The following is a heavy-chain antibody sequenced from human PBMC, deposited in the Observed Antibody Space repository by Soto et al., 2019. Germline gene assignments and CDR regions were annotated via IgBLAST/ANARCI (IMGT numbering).Heavy chain of an antibody. CDR3: ARDRGTYYYDSTRLSYFDY. J-gene: IGHJ4*02. CDR2: IYYSGST. V-gene: IGHV4-31*03. Sequence: PSETLSLTCTVSGGSISSGGYYWSWIRQHPGKGLEWIGYIYYSGSTYYNPSLKSRVTISVDTSKNQFSLKLSSVTAADTAVYYCARDRGTYYYDSTRLSYFDYWGQGTLVTVSS. CDR1: GGSISSGGYY. D-gene: IGHD3-22*01.